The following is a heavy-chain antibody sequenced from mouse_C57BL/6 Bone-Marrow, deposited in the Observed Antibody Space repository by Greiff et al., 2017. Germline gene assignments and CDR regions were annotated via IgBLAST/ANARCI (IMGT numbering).Heavy chain of an antibody. CDR3: ARINYDYDMDY. CDR2: INPYNGGT. D-gene: IGHD2-1*01. CDR1: GYTFTDYY. V-gene: IGHV1-19*01. J-gene: IGHJ4*01. Sequence: EVQLQQSGPVLVKPGASVKMSCKASGYTFTDYYMNWVKQSHGKSLEWIGDINPYNGGTSYNQKFKGKATLTVDNSSSTAYMELNSLTSEDSAVYYCARINYDYDMDYWGQGTSVTVSS.